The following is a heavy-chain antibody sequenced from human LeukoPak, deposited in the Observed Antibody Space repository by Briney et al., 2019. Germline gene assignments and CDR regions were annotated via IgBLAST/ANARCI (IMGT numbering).Heavy chain of an antibody. CDR3: AKSGLTCFDY. CDR2: FSGSGGST. Sequence: GGSLRLSCAASGFTFSSYAMSWVRQAPGKGLEWVSTFSGSGGSTHYADSVKGRFTISRDNSKNTLYLQMNSLRAEDTAVYYCAKSGLTCFDYWGQGTLVTVSS. D-gene: IGHD1-14*01. J-gene: IGHJ4*02. CDR1: GFTFSSYA. V-gene: IGHV3-23*01.